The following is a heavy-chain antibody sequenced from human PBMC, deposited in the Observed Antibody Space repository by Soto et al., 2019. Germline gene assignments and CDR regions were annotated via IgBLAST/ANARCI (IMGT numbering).Heavy chain of an antibody. CDR3: ARDLWSNYDFWSGYLNWFDP. J-gene: IGHJ5*02. Sequence: EASVKVSCKASGYTFTSYAMNWVRQAPGQGLEWMGWINTNTGNPTYAQGFTGRFVFSLDTSVSTAYLQICSLKAEDTAVYYCARDLWSNYDFWSGYLNWFDPWGQGTLVTVSS. D-gene: IGHD3-3*01. CDR1: GYTFTSYA. V-gene: IGHV7-4-1*01. CDR2: INTNTGNP.